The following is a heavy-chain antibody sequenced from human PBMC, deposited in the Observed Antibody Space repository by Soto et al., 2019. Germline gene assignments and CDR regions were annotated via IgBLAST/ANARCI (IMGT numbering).Heavy chain of an antibody. Sequence: QVQLVQSGAEVKKPGSSVKVSCKASADTFNSYSLSWLRQAPGQRLEWMGGITPVFVTADYAQSFEDRLTITADDSTSTVYMELSSLRSDDMAVYYCARSLEGTTVTNWFDPWGQGALVTVSS. J-gene: IGHJ5*02. V-gene: IGHV1-69*01. CDR3: ARSLEGTTVTNWFDP. CDR2: ITPVFVTA. D-gene: IGHD4-17*01. CDR1: ADTFNSYS.